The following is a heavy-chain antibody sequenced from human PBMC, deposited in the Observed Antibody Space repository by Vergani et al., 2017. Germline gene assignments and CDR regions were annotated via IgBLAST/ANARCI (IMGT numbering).Heavy chain of an antibody. V-gene: IGHV3-74*03. CDR2: IKSDGSIT. CDR3: ARAQEGYYDSSGYYGYYMDV. J-gene: IGHJ6*03. CDR1: GFSFNSYW. D-gene: IGHD3-22*01. Sequence: DVHLAESGGGFFQPGGSLRLSCSASGFSFNSYWMHWVRQVPGKGLLWVSRIKSDGSITAYADSVKGRFTISRDNSKNTLYLQMNSLRAEDTAVYYCARAQEGYYDSSGYYGYYMDVWGKGTTVTVSS.